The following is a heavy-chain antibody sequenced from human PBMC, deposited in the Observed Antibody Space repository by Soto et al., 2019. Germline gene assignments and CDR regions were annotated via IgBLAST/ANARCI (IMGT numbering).Heavy chain of an antibody. CDR1: GYTFTSYA. V-gene: IGHV1-3*01. CDR2: INAGNGNT. J-gene: IGHJ4*02. D-gene: IGHD1-20*01. Sequence: ASVKVSCKASGYTFTSYATHWVRRAPGQRLERMGWINAGNGNTKYSQKFQGGVTITRDTSASTAYMELSSLRSEDTAVYYCARGITLPTPLDYWGQGTLVTVSS. CDR3: ARGITLPTPLDY.